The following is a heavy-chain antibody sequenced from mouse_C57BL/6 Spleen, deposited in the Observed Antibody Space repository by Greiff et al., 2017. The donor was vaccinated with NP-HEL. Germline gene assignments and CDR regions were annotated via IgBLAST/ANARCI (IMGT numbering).Heavy chain of an antibody. Sequence: QVQLKQSGPELVKPGASVKISCKASGYAFSSSWMNWVKQRPGKGLEWIGRIYPGDGDTNYNGKFKGKATLTADKSSSTAYMQLSSLTSEDSAVCFCAIYDHGSSPFAYWGQGTLVTVSA. V-gene: IGHV1-82*01. J-gene: IGHJ3*01. CDR2: IYPGDGDT. D-gene: IGHD1-1*01. CDR1: GYAFSSSW. CDR3: AIYDHGSSPFAY.